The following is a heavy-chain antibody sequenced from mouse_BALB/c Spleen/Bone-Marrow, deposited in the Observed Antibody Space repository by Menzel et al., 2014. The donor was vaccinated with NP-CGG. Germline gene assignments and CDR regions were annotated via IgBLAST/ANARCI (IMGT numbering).Heavy chain of an antibody. CDR2: IWSDGST. D-gene: IGHD4-1*01. V-gene: IGHV2-6-2*01. CDR1: GFSLTSYG. J-gene: IGHJ4*01. CDR3: ARSGTDYDMDY. Sequence: VQLQQSGPDLVAPSQSLSLTCTVSGFSLTSYGLHWVRQPPGKGLEWLGVIWSDGSTTYNSALKSRLSISKDNSKRQVLLKMNSLQTDDTAMYYCARSGTDYDMDYWGQGTSVTVSS.